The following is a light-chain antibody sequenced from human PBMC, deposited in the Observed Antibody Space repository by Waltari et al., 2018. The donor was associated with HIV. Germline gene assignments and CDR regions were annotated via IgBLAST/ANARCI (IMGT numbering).Light chain of an antibody. V-gene: IGKV4-1*01. CDR3: QQYYTIPPT. J-gene: IGKJ4*01. CDR1: HTILHSSNNKNY. CDR2: WAS. Sequence: DIVMTQFPESLAVSLGERATVSCKSSHTILHSSNNKNYLSWFQQKPGQPPKLLIYWASTRAFGVSDRFSGSGSGTDFSLTLSSLQADDVGIYYCQQYYTIPPTFGGGTKVEI.